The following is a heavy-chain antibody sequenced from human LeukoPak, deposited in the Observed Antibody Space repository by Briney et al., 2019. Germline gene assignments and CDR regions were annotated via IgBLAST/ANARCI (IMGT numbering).Heavy chain of an antibody. CDR1: GYTFTSYY. V-gene: IGHV1-46*01. D-gene: IGHD3-10*01. CDR2: INPSGGST. CDR3: ARDQDYYGSGSQGGGYYYYYMDV. Sequence: GASVKVSCKASGYTFTSYYMHWVRQAPGQGLEWMGIINPSGGSTSYAQKFQGRVTMTRNTSTSTVDMELGSLRSEDTAVYYCARDQDYYGSGSQGGGYYYYYMDVWGKGTTVTVCS. J-gene: IGHJ6*03.